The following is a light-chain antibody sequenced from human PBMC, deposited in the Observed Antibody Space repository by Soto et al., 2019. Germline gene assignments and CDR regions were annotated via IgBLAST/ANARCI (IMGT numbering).Light chain of an antibody. CDR1: QSVSSY. Sequence: EIVLTQSPATLSLSPGERATLSCRASQSVSSYLAWYQQKPGQAPRLLIYDASNRATGIPARFSGSGSGTDFTLTSSSLEPEDFAVYYCQQRSNWPWTFGQVTKVDIK. CDR3: QQRSNWPWT. CDR2: DAS. V-gene: IGKV3-11*01. J-gene: IGKJ1*01.